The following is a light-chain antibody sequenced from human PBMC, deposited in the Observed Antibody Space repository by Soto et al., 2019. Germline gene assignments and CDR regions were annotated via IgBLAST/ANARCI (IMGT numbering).Light chain of an antibody. V-gene: IGKV3-15*01. CDR3: QQYNNWPRT. Sequence: EIVMTQSPATLSVSPGERATLSCRASQSVSSNLAWYQQKPGQAPRLLIYGASTRANGIPARFSGSGSGSEFTLTISSLQSEDFAVYYCQQYNNWPRTFGQGTKVHI. J-gene: IGKJ1*01. CDR1: QSVSSN. CDR2: GAS.